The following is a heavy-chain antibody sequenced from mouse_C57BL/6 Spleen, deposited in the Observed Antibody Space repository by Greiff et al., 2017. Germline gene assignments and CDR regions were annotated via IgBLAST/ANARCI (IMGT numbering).Heavy chain of an antibody. CDR3: ARNWELGNRDYAMDY. D-gene: IGHD4-1*01. V-gene: IGHV2-9-1*01. CDR1: GFSLTSYA. Sequence: VKLQESGPGLVAPSQSLSITCTVSGFSLTSYAISWVRQPPGKGLEWLGVIWTGGGTNYNSALKSRLSISKDNSKSQVFLKMNSLQTDDTARYYCARNWELGNRDYAMDYWGQGTSVTVSS. CDR2: IWTGGGT. J-gene: IGHJ4*01.